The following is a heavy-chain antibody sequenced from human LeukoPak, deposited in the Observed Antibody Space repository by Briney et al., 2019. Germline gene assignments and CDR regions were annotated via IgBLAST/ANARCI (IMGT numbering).Heavy chain of an antibody. CDR2: ISSSGSTI. J-gene: IGHJ3*02. CDR1: GFTFSDYY. Sequence: PGGFLRLSCAASGFTFSDYYMSWIRQAPGKGLEWVSYISSSGSTIYYADSVKGRFTISRDNAKNSLYLQMNSLRAEDTAVYYCARVSGYEFFDAFDIWGQGTMVTVSS. CDR3: ARVSGYEFFDAFDI. V-gene: IGHV3-11*01. D-gene: IGHD5-12*01.